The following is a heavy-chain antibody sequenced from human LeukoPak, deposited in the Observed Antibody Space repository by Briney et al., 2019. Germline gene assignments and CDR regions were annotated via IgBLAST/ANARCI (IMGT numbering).Heavy chain of an antibody. J-gene: IGHJ4*02. D-gene: IGHD3-22*01. CDR3: ARRAGDYSHPYDY. Sequence: GGSLRLSCTVSGFTVSSNSMSWVRQAPGKGLEWVSFIYSGGSTQYSDSVKGRFTISRDNSKNTLYLQMNSLSAEDTAVYYCARRAGDYSHPYDYCGQGTLVTVSS. CDR2: IYSGGST. CDR1: GFTVSSNS. V-gene: IGHV3-53*01.